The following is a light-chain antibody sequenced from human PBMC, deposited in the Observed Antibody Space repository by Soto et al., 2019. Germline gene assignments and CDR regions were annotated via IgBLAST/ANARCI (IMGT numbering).Light chain of an antibody. J-gene: IGLJ1*01. Sequence: QSALTQPRSVSGSPGRSVTISCTGTSSDVGRYNFVSWYQQHPDKAPKLMIYDVIKRPSGVPDRFSGSKSGNTASLTIYGLQAEDEADYHCCSYAGSYTHVFGTGTKVTVL. CDR3: CSYAGSYTHV. CDR2: DVI. V-gene: IGLV2-11*01. CDR1: SSDVGRYNF.